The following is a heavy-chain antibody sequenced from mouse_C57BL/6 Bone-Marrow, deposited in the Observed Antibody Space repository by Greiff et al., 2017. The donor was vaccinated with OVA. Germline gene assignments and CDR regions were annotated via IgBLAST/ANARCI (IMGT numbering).Heavy chain of an antibody. CDR1: GYTFTNYL. Sequence: QVQLQQSGAELVRPGTSVKVSCKASGYTFTNYLMQWVKQRPGQGLEWIGVINPGDGGTNYNEKFKGKATLTADKSASTAYLQLSSLTSEDSAVYVRARYLGLRGHFDVWGTGTTVTVSS. CDR3: ARYLGLRGHFDV. V-gene: IGHV1-54*01. D-gene: IGHD2-2*01. CDR2: INPGDGGT. J-gene: IGHJ1*03.